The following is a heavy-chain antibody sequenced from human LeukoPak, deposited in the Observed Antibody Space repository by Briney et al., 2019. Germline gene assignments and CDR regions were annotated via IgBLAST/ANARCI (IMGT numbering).Heavy chain of an antibody. CDR1: GFTFSNYA. CDR2: ISGSGVST. Sequence: GGSLRLSCAASGFTFSNYAMSWVRQAPGKGLEWVSAISGSGVSTYYADSLKGRVTISRDNSKNTLYLQMNTLRAEDTAVYYCAKDYGGNFGDYWGQGTLVTVSS. V-gene: IGHV3-23*01. D-gene: IGHD4-23*01. CDR3: AKDYGGNFGDY. J-gene: IGHJ4*02.